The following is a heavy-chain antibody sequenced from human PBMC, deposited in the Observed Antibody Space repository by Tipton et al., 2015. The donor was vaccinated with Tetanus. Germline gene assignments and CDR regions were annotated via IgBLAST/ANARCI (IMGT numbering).Heavy chain of an antibody. CDR3: ARDGSGSDTEYYYYYYGMDV. CDR2: INPNSGGT. CDR1: GYTFTGYY. V-gene: IGHV1-2*02. D-gene: IGHD3-10*01. Sequence: QVQLVQSGAEVKKPGASVKVSCKASGYTFTGYYMHWVRQAPGQGLEWMGWINPNSGGTNYAQKFQGRVTMTRDTSISTASMELSRLRSDDTAVYYCARDGSGSDTEYYYYYYGMDVWGQGTTVTVSS. J-gene: IGHJ6*02.